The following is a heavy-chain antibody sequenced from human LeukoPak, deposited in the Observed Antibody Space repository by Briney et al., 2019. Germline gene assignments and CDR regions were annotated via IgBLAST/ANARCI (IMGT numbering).Heavy chain of an antibody. CDR3: AKVVAPSTTRNLDY. Sequence: QSGGSLRLSCAASGFTFSTYAMTWVRQAPGKGLEWVSTFGSGGGTYYADSVRGRFTISKDNSKNTLYLQLNSLGAEDTALYYCAKVVAPSTTRNLDYWGQGTLVIVSS. J-gene: IGHJ4*02. V-gene: IGHV3-23*01. CDR1: GFTFSTYA. CDR2: FGSGGGT. D-gene: IGHD2-2*01.